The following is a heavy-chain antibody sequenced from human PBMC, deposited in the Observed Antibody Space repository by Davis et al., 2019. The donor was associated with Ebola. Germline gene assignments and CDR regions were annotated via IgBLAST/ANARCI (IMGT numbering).Heavy chain of an antibody. Sequence: GESLKISCAASGFTFSSYAMHWVRQAPGKGLEWVAVISYDGSNRYYADSVKGRFTISRDNSKNTLYLQMNSLRAEDTAVYYCARVAPYYGSGSYYGGAFDIWGQGTMVTVSS. CDR3: ARVAPYYGSGSYYGGAFDI. CDR1: GFTFSSYA. D-gene: IGHD3-10*01. J-gene: IGHJ3*02. V-gene: IGHV3-30-3*01. CDR2: ISYDGSNR.